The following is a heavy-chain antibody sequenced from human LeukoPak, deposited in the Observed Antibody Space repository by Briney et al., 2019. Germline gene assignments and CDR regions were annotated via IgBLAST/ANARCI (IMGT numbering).Heavy chain of an antibody. D-gene: IGHD4-17*01. Sequence: GASVTVSFKVSGYTLTELSMHWVRQAPGKGLEWMGGFDPEDGETIYAQKFQGRVTMTEDTSTDTAYMELSSLRSEDTAVYYCATIVPTTVTTWVDYWGQGTLVTVSS. CDR1: GYTLTELS. CDR2: FDPEDGET. V-gene: IGHV1-24*01. J-gene: IGHJ4*02. CDR3: ATIVPTTVTTWVDY.